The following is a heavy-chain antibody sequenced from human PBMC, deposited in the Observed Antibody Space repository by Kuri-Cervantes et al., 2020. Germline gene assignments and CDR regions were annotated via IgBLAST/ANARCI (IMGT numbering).Heavy chain of an antibody. CDR3: ARDTNVVPATSDAFDI. J-gene: IGHJ3*02. Sequence: GEYLKIYCAASGFTFSSYSMNWVRQAPGKGLEWVSSISSSSSYIYYADSVKGRFTISRDNAKNSLYLQMNSLRAEGTAVYYCARDTNVVPATSDAFDIWGQGTMVTVSS. V-gene: IGHV3-21*01. D-gene: IGHD2-2*01. CDR1: GFTFSSYS. CDR2: ISSSSSYI.